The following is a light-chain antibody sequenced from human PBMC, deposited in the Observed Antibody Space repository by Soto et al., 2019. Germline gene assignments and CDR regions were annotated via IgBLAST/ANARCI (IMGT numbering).Light chain of an antibody. CDR1: QGISSY. CDR2: AAS. V-gene: IGKV1-8*01. CDR3: QQSCSTPRT. Sequence: ILVTQSPSSLSASPGDRVTITCRASQGISSYLAWYQQKPGKAPKLLIYAASTLQSGVPSRFSGSGSGTDFTLTISSVQSEDFAVYYCQQSCSTPRTFGQGTKVDIK. J-gene: IGKJ1*01.